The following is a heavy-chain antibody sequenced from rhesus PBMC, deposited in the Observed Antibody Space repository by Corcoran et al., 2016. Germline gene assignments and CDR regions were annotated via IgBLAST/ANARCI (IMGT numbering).Heavy chain of an antibody. Sequence: QLQLQESGPGLVKPSETLSLTCAVSGGSISGYYWSWIRPPPGKGLEWIGNINGNIAGTNYNPSLNRRVTISKVTSQNQFSLKLSSVTSADTAVYYCARHPFNGGTMIDYWGQGVLVTVSS. CDR3: ARHPFNGGTMIDY. CDR2: INGNIAGT. CDR1: GGSISGYY. J-gene: IGHJ4*01. V-gene: IGHV4-81*01. D-gene: IGHD1-1*01.